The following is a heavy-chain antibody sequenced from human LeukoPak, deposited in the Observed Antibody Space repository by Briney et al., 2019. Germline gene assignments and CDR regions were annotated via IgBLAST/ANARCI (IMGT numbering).Heavy chain of an antibody. D-gene: IGHD6-13*01. J-gene: IGHJ4*02. V-gene: IGHV3-30*02. CDR3: ARDGRPWGGQQLVNAIY. CDR1: GFTFSSYG. CDR2: IRYDGRNK. Sequence: PGGSLRLSCAASGFTFSSYGMHWVRQAPGKGLDWVAFIRYDGRNKYYADSVKGRFTISRDNSKNTLYLQMNSLRAEDTAVYYCARDGRPWGGQQLVNAIYWGQGTLVTVSS.